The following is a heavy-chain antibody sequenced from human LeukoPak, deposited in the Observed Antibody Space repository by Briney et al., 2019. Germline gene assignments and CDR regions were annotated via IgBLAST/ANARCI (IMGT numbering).Heavy chain of an antibody. CDR3: ARDEALLWFGELLGELFDP. CDR1: GYTFTGYY. V-gene: IGHV1-2*06. Sequence: GASVKVSCKASGYTFTGYYMHWGRQAPGQGREWRGRVNPNRGGTNYAQKVQGRVTMTRDTSISTAYLELSRLTSDDTAVYYCARDEALLWFGELLGELFDPWGQGTLVTVSS. CDR2: VNPNRGGT. J-gene: IGHJ5*02. D-gene: IGHD3-10*01.